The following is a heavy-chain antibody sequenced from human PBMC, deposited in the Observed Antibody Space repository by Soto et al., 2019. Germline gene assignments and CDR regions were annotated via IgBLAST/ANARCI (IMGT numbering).Heavy chain of an antibody. D-gene: IGHD6-19*01. V-gene: IGHV4-61*08. CDR2: IYYIGST. CDR3: ARRHRYSSGDIDY. CDR1: GGSVSGGDSY. Sequence: SETLSLTCTVSGGSVSGGDSYWNWIRQPPGRGLEWIGYIYYIGSTNYSPSLKSRVAISLDTSKKQFSLRLSSVTAADTAVYYCARRHRYSSGDIDYRGQGIKGTGSS. J-gene: IGHJ4*02.